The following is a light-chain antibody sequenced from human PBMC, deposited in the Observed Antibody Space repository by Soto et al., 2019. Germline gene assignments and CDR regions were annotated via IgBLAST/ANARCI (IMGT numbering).Light chain of an antibody. Sequence: QSALTQPASVSGSPGQSITISCTGTGSDVGGYKYVSWYQQYPGKAPKLIIYEVSHRPSGVYNRFSGSKSGNTASLTISVLKAEDEADFYCSSHTSSSALVFGGGTKLTVL. V-gene: IGLV2-14*01. CDR1: GSDVGGYKY. CDR3: SSHTSSSALV. J-gene: IGLJ2*01. CDR2: EVS.